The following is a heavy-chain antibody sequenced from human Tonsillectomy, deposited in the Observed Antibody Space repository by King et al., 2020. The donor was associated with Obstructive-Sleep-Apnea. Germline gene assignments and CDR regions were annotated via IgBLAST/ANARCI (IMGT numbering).Heavy chain of an antibody. CDR1: GFTFSNYG. D-gene: IGHD3-10*01. V-gene: IGHV3-30*18. CDR3: AKDLIKLWYGFDY. J-gene: IGHJ4*02. Sequence: VQLVESGGGVVQPGRSLRLSCAASGFTFSNYGMHWVRQAPGKGLEWVALISYDGGNKYYADSVKGRFTISRDNSKNTLYLQMISLRAEDTAVYYCAKDLIKLWYGFDYWGQGTLVTVSS. CDR2: ISYDGGNK.